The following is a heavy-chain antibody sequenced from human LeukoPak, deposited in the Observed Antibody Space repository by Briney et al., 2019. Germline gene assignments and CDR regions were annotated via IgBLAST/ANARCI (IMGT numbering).Heavy chain of an antibody. CDR3: HPLSYVSN. CDR1: AFTFSRRW. Sequence: PGGSLRLSCAVSAFTFSRRWMHWVRQAPGKGLVWLALINYDGTTNYADSVRGRFTASRDDAKNTVYLQMSSLRADDTAVYYCHPLSYVSNWGQGTLVTVSA. V-gene: IGHV3-74*01. CDR2: INYDGTT. D-gene: IGHD3-22*01. J-gene: IGHJ4*02.